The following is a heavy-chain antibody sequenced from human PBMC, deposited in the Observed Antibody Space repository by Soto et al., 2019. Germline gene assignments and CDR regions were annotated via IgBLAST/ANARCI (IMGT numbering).Heavy chain of an antibody. CDR3: ARDWSNLYYYDSSGPQRKTDAFDT. CDR1: GYTFTGYY. D-gene: IGHD3-22*01. Sequence: ASVKASCKASGYTFTGYYMHWVRQAPGQGLEWMGWINPNSGGTNYAQKFQGRVTMTRDTSISTAYMELSRLSSDDTAVYYCARDWSNLYYYDSSGPQRKTDAFDTWGQGTMVTVSS. J-gene: IGHJ3*02. V-gene: IGHV1-2*02. CDR2: INPNSGGT.